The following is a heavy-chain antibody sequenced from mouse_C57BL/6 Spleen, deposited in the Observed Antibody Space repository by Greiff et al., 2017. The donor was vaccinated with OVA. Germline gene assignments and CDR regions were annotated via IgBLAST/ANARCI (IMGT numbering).Heavy chain of an antibody. CDR1: GFSLTSYG. Sequence: VKLVESGPGLVQPSQSLSITCTVSGFSLTSYGVHWVRQSPGKGLEWLGVIWSGGSTDYNAAFISRLSISKDNSKSQVFFKMNSLQADDTAIYYCARTPITTVVDWYFDVWGTGTTVTVSS. V-gene: IGHV2-2*01. J-gene: IGHJ1*03. CDR2: IWSGGST. D-gene: IGHD1-1*01. CDR3: ARTPITTVVDWYFDV.